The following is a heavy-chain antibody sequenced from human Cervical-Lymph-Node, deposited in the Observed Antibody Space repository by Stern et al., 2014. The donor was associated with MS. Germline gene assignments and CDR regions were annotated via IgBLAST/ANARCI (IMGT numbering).Heavy chain of an antibody. Sequence: QVQLVQSGAEVKKPGASVKVSCKASGYTFTAYSIHWVRQAPGQGLEWMGKINPRGGSTKYARHFQARVTMTSDTSTRTVYMELNSLRSDDTAVYYCGRDSGELFYWGQGTLVTVFS. CDR3: GRDSGELFY. J-gene: IGHJ4*02. CDR2: INPRGGST. CDR1: GYTFTAYS. V-gene: IGHV1-46*01. D-gene: IGHD1-26*01.